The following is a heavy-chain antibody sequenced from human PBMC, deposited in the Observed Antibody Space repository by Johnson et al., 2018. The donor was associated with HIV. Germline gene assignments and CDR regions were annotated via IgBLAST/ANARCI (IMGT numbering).Heavy chain of an antibody. CDR1: GFTFSSYP. CDR3: AKDTAMVRSSAALDI. Sequence: QVQLVESGGGVVQPGRSLRLSCEASGFTFSSYPMHWVRQAPGKGLEWVAVISYDGSNKYYADSVKGRFTISRDNSENTLYLQMNSLRPEDTAVYYCAKDTAMVRSSAALDIWGQGTMVTVSS. D-gene: IGHD5-18*01. V-gene: IGHV3-30-3*02. J-gene: IGHJ3*02. CDR2: ISYDGSNK.